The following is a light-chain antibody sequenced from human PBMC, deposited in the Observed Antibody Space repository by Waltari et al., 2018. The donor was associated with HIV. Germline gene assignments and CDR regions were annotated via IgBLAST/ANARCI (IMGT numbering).Light chain of an antibody. Sequence: QSVLTQPPSASGTPGPRVIVSCSGSSFNLGRNFVSWYQQRPGTTPKVLICRDNQRPSGVPDRFSGSKSGASASLAISGLRSEDEADYYCAAWDDSLSGSYVFGPGTKVTVL. CDR2: RDN. V-gene: IGLV1-47*01. CDR3: AAWDDSLSGSYV. J-gene: IGLJ1*01. CDR1: SFNLGRNF.